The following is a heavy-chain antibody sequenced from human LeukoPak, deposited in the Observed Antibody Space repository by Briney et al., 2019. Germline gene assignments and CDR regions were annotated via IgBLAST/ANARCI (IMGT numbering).Heavy chain of an antibody. V-gene: IGHV3-23*01. J-gene: IGHJ4*02. Sequence: GGSLRLSCAASGFTFSSYAMSWVRQAPGKGLEWVSSVSGGGGTTHHADSVKGRFTISRDNYKSTLYLQMNSLGVGDTAVYYCARDGWNVFFDYWGQGALVSVSS. CDR3: ARDGWNVFFDY. D-gene: IGHD1-1*01. CDR2: VSGGGGTT. CDR1: GFTFSSYA.